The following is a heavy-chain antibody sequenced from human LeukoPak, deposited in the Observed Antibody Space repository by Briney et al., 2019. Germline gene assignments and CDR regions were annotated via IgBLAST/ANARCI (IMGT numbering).Heavy chain of an antibody. Sequence: ASVTVSCKASGYTFTGYYMHWVRQAPGQGLEWMGWINPNSGGTNYAQKFQGRVTMTRDTSISTAYMELSRLRSDDTAVYYCARDQDTAMVIVDYWGQGTLVTVSS. CDR3: ARDQDTAMVIVDY. CDR1: GYTFTGYY. CDR2: INPNSGGT. V-gene: IGHV1-2*02. J-gene: IGHJ4*02. D-gene: IGHD5-18*01.